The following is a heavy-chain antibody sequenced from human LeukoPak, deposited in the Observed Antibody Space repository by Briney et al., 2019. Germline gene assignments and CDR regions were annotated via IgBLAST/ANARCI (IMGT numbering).Heavy chain of an antibody. J-gene: IGHJ4*02. Sequence: SETLSLTCTVSGGSISSYYWSWIRQPPGKGLEWIGYIYTSGSTNYNPSLKSQVTISVDTSKNQFSLKMSSVTAADTGVYYCARNSGCDVGGCVDYWGQGTLVTVSS. V-gene: IGHV4-4*09. D-gene: IGHD5-12*01. CDR3: ARNSGCDVGGCVDY. CDR1: GGSISSYY. CDR2: IYTSGST.